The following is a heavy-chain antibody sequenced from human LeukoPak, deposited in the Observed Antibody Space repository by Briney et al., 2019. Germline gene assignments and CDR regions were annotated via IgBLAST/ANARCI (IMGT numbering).Heavy chain of an antibody. Sequence: GGSLRLSCAASGFTFSSYAMHWVRQAPGKGLEWVAVISYDGSNKYYADSVKGRFTISRDNSKNTLYLQMNSLRAEDTAVYYCARGRIAVAALDYWGQGTLVTVSS. V-gene: IGHV3-30-3*01. CDR1: GFTFSSYA. J-gene: IGHJ4*02. CDR2: ISYDGSNK. CDR3: ARGRIAVAALDY. D-gene: IGHD6-19*01.